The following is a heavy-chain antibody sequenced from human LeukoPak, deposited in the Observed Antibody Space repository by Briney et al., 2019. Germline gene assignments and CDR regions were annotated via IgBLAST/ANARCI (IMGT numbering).Heavy chain of an antibody. CDR3: ARVTTIFGVARQFDP. J-gene: IGHJ5*02. D-gene: IGHD3-3*01. CDR2: IYYSGST. Sequence: SETLSLTCTVSGGSISSHYWSWIRQPPGKGLEWIGYIYYSGSTNYNPSLKSRVTISVDTSKNQFSLKLSSVTAADTAVYCCARVTTIFGVARQFDPWGQGTLVTVSS. CDR1: GGSISSHY. V-gene: IGHV4-59*11.